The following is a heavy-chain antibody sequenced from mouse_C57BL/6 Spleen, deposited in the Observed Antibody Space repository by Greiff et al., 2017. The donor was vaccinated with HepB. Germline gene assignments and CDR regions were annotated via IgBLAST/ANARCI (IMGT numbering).Heavy chain of an antibody. V-gene: IGHV5-9*01. CDR1: GFTFSTFT. CDR3: ARGYEEFAY. CDR2: ISGGGGNT. D-gene: IGHD2-3*01. Sequence: EVQLVESGGGLLNPGGSLKPPFAAPGFTFSTFTMSWVRQTPEKRLEWVATISGGGGNTYYPDSVKGRFTISRDNAKNTLYLQMSSLRSEDTALYYCARGYEEFAYWGQGTLVTVSA. J-gene: IGHJ3*01.